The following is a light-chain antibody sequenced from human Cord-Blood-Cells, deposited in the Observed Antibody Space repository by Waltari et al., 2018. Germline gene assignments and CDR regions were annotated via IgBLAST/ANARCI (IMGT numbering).Light chain of an antibody. Sequence: DIQMTQSPSTLSASVGDRVTITCRASQSISSWLAWYQQKPGKAPKLLIYDASSLESGVPSRFSGSGSVTEFTLTISSLQPDDFATYYCQQRVTFGPGTKVDIK. CDR1: QSISSW. J-gene: IGKJ3*01. V-gene: IGKV1-5*01. CDR3: QQRVT. CDR2: DAS.